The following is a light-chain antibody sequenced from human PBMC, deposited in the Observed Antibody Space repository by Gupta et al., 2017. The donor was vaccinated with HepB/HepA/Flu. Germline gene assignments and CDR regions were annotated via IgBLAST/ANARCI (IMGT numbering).Light chain of an antibody. CDR1: SSDVGSYSL. CDR2: EVS. J-gene: IGLJ2*01. Sequence: QSALTQPASVSGSPGQSITISCTGPSSDVGSYSLVSWYQQHPGKAPKLMIYEVSKRPSGVSSRFSGSKSGNTASLTISGLQAEDEADYYCCSYAGSSTGVVFGGGTKLTVL. V-gene: IGLV2-23*02. CDR3: CSYAGSSTGVV.